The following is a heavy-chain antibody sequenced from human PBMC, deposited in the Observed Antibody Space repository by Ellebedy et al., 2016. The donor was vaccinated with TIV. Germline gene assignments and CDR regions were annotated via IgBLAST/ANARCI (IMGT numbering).Heavy chain of an antibody. CDR3: VKTDQAAINWFDP. V-gene: IGHV3-23*01. J-gene: IGHJ5*02. D-gene: IGHD2-2*01. CDR1: GFTFSNYW. CDR2: ISGSGDNT. Sequence: PGGSLRLSCSASGFTFSNYWMHWVRQAPGKGLEWVSGISGSGDNTYHADSVKGRFTISRDNSKNTLYLQMSSLRADDTAVYYCVKTDQAAINWFDPWGQGTLVTVSS.